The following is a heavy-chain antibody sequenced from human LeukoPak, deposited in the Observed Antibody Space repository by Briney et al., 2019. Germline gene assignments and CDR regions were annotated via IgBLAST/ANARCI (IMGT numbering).Heavy chain of an antibody. CDR2: IKEDGSEK. CDR3: ARDHLGYSFDY. Sequence: GGSLRLSCAASGFTFSSYWMSWVRQTPQKGLEWVANIKEDGSEKYYVDSVKGRFTISRENTKNSLYLQMNSLRADDTAVYYCARDHLGYSFDYWGQGTLVTVSS. CDR1: GFTFSSYW. J-gene: IGHJ4*02. V-gene: IGHV3-7*04.